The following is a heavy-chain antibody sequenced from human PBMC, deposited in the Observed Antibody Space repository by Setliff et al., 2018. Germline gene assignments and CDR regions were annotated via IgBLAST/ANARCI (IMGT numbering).Heavy chain of an antibody. CDR2: MNPNSGNT. CDR3: ARAQSWSGGPYYFDN. Sequence: GASVKVSCKASGYTFTSYDINWVRQATGQGLEWMGWMNPNSGNTGYAKKFQGRVTMTRNTSISTAYMDLSSLRFEDTAVYYCARAQSWSGGPYYFDNWGQGTLVTVSS. CDR1: GYTFTSYD. V-gene: IGHV1-8*02. D-gene: IGHD3-3*01. J-gene: IGHJ4*02.